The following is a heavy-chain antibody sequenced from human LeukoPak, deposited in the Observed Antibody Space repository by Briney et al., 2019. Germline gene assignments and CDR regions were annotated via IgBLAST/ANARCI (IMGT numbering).Heavy chain of an antibody. CDR1: GFSFSHYS. CDR2: IGTSSGNT. Sequence: GGSLRLSCAASGFSFSHYSMNWVRQAPGKGLEWVSSIGTSSGNTNYGDPVKGRFTISRDNMKNSVHLQMNSLRAEDTAVYYCARSGWSYYFGLDVWGHGTTVTVSS. V-gene: IGHV3-21*01. CDR3: ARSGWSYYFGLDV. J-gene: IGHJ6*02. D-gene: IGHD6-19*01.